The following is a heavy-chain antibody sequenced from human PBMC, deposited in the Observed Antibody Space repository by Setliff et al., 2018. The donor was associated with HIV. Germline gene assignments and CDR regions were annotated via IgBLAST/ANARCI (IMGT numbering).Heavy chain of an antibody. CDR2: ISSSSSYM. J-gene: IGHJ6*03. D-gene: IGHD5-18*01. CDR1: GFSFSDSW. V-gene: IGHV3-21*01. CDR3: ARANSDATLQLWFYDDYYYYYYMDV. Sequence: GGSLRLSCAASGFSFSDSWMTWVRQAPGKGLEWVSSISSSSSYMYYADSVKGRFTISRDNAKNSLYLQMNSLRAEDTAVYYCARANSDATLQLWFYDDYYYYYYMDVWGKGTTVTVSS.